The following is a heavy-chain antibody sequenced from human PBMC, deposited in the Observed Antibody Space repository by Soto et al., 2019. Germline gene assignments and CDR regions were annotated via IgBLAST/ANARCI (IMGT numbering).Heavy chain of an antibody. Sequence: QVQLVQSGAEVRKPGASVKVFCKASGYTFTSFAINWVRQAPGLRLEWVGWINAGNGATTYSQNFQGRVTITRDTSANTASMKLPSLRSEESAVYYCARFCSSSICYAAFDYWIQGTLVTVSS. CDR3: ARFCSSSICYAAFDY. J-gene: IGHJ4*02. CDR1: GYTFTSFA. CDR2: INAGNGAT. V-gene: IGHV1-3*01. D-gene: IGHD2-2*01.